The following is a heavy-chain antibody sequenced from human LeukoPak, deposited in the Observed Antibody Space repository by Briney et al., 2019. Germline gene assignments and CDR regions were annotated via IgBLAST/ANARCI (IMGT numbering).Heavy chain of an antibody. J-gene: IGHJ5*02. V-gene: IGHV1-2*02. Sequence: ASVKVSCKASGYTFTGYYMHWVRQAPGQGLEWMGWINPNSGGTNYAQKFQGRVTMTRDTSISTAYMELSRLRSDDTAVYYCARDRRFGGVNWFDPWGQGTLVTVSS. D-gene: IGHD3-16*01. CDR1: GYTFTGYY. CDR3: ARDRRFGGVNWFDP. CDR2: INPNSGGT.